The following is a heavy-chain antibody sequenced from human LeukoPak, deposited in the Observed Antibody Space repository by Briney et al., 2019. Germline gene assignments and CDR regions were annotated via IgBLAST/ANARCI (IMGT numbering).Heavy chain of an antibody. CDR1: VGSISSYY. J-gene: IGHJ4*02. CDR3: ARGRTYYYGSGSYYNN. Sequence: PSETLSLTCTVSVGSISSYYWNWIRQAPGKGLQWIGYLYNSGSTYYNPSLKSRVTISVDTSKNQFSLKLSSVTAADTAVYYCARGRTYYYGSGSYYNNWGQGTLVTASS. CDR2: LYNSGST. V-gene: IGHV4-59*01. D-gene: IGHD3-10*01.